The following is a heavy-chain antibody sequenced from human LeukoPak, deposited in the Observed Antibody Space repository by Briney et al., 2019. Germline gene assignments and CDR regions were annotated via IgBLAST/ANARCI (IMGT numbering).Heavy chain of an antibody. CDR3: ARRKYYDSSGLHYCFDL. V-gene: IGHV3-66*01. Sequence: GGSLRLSCAASGFTVNNNYMNWVRQAPGKGLEWVSVIYSGGATYYADSVKGRFTISRDNSENTLYLQMNNLRAEDTAVYYCARRKYYDSSGLHYCFDLWGQGTLVIVSS. D-gene: IGHD3-22*01. CDR2: IYSGGAT. J-gene: IGHJ4*02. CDR1: GFTVNNNY.